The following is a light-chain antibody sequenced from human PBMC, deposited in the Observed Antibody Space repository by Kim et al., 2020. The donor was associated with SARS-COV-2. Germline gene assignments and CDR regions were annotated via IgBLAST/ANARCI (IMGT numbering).Light chain of an antibody. V-gene: IGKV3-15*01. CDR3: QQYNNWPWLT. J-gene: IGKJ4*01. CDR1: QSVSSN. Sequence: SPGERATLSCRASQSVSSNLAWYQQKPGQAPRLLIYGASTRATGIPARFSGSGSGTEFTLTISSLQSEDFAVYYCQQYNNWPWLTFGGGTKVEI. CDR2: GAS.